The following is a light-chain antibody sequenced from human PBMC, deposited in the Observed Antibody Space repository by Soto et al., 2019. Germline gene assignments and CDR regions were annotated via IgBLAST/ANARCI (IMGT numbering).Light chain of an antibody. J-gene: IGKJ4*01. CDR2: DAS. CDR1: QNVSSN. CDR3: QQYNNWPPLT. Sequence: EIVMTQSPATLSVSPGERATLSCRASQNVSSNLAWYQQKPGQAPRLLIYDASTRATGIPARFSGSGSGTEFTLTISSLQSEDFAVYYCQQYNNWPPLTFGGGTKVEIK. V-gene: IGKV3-15*01.